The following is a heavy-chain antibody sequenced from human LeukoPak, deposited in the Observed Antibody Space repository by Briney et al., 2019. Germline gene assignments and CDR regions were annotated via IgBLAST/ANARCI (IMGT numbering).Heavy chain of an antibody. CDR1: GFTFSTYW. CDR3: ARGGTCGY. J-gene: IGHJ4*02. V-gene: IGHV3-7*04. CDR2: IKEDGSEI. D-gene: IGHD2-21*01. Sequence: GSPRLSCAASGFTFSTYWMSWVRQAPGKGLEWVANIKEDGSEINYADSVRGRFTISRDNAKNSLYLQMNSLRAEDTAVYYCARGGTCGYWGQGTMV.